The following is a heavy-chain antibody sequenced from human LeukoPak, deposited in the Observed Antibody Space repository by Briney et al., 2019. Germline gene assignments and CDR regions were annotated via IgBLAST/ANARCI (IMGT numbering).Heavy chain of an antibody. V-gene: IGHV4-61*02. D-gene: IGHD2-2*01. CDR1: GGSISSGSYY. Sequence: SQTLSLTCTVSGGSISSGSYYWSWIRQPAGKGLEGIGRIYTSGSTNYNPSLKSRVTISVDTSKNQFSLKLSSVTAADTAVYYCARAGYCSSTSCPPGFDYWGQGTLVTVSS. J-gene: IGHJ4*02. CDR3: ARAGYCSSTSCPPGFDY. CDR2: IYTSGST.